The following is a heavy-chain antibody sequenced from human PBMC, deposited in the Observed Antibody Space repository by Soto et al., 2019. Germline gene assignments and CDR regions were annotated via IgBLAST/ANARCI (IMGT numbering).Heavy chain of an antibody. V-gene: IGHV1-69*13. J-gene: IGHJ6*02. CDR2: IIPIFGTA. D-gene: IGHD3-10*01. Sequence: ASVKVSCKASGGTFSSYAISWVRQAPGQGLEWMGGIIPIFGTANYAQKFQGRVTITADESTSTAYMELSSLRSEDTAVYYCARGTPRITMVRGVPSCMDVWDQGTTVTVSS. CDR1: GGTFSSYA. CDR3: ARGTPRITMVRGVPSCMDV.